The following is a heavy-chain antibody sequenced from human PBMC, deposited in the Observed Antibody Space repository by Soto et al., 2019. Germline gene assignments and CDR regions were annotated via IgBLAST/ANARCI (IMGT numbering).Heavy chain of an antibody. Sequence: SETLSLTCTVSGDSTNNFYRSWIRQPPGKTLEWIGNIFYTGSTTYNPSLESRITMSVDTSKNQFSLRLSSVSAADTAGYFCAKCRRTAAEGYTLDYWGRGTLVTVSS. D-gene: IGHD6-13*01. V-gene: IGHV4-59*01. J-gene: IGHJ4*02. CDR1: GDSTNNFY. CDR3: AKCRRTAAEGYTLDY. CDR2: IFYTGST.